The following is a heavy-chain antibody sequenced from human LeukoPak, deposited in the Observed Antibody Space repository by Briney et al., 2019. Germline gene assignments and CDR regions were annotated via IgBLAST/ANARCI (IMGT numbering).Heavy chain of an antibody. CDR2: IGTYNGYT. CDR1: GYTFTNYG. Sequence: GASVKVSCKASGYTFTNYGISWVRQAPGQGLEWMGWIGTYNGYTNYAEMLQGRVTMTTDTSTSTAYMELRSLTSDDTAVYYCARHYHQWLGPSFDYWGQGTLVTVSS. J-gene: IGHJ4*02. D-gene: IGHD6-19*01. CDR3: ARHYHQWLGPSFDY. V-gene: IGHV1-18*01.